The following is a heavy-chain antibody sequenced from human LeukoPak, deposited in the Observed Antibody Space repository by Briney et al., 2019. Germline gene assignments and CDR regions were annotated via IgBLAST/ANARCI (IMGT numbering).Heavy chain of an antibody. Sequence: PGRSLRLSCAASGFTFSSYGMHWVRQAPGEGLEWVSAISGSGGSTYYADSVKGRFTISRDNSKNTLYLQMNSLRAEDTAVYYCAKDRSTSCCDAFDIWGQGTMVTVSS. V-gene: IGHV3-23*01. CDR2: ISGSGGST. CDR3: AKDRSTSCCDAFDI. J-gene: IGHJ3*02. D-gene: IGHD2-2*01. CDR1: GFTFSSYG.